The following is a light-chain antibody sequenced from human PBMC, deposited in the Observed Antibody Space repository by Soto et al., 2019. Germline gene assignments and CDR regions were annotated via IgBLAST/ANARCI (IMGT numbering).Light chain of an antibody. Sequence: DIQLTQSPSFLSASVGDRVTITCRASQGISRYLAWYQQKPGKAPKLLLYAASTLQSGVPSRFSGSGSGTEFTLTISSLQPEDFATYYCQQLNSYPPFGQGTRLEIK. CDR3: QQLNSYPP. CDR2: AAS. J-gene: IGKJ5*01. V-gene: IGKV1-9*01. CDR1: QGISRY.